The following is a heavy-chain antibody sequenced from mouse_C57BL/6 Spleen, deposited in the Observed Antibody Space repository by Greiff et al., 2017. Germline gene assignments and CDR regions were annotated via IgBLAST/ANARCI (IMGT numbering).Heavy chain of an antibody. J-gene: IGHJ4*01. Sequence: QVQLQQSGAELVRPGSSVKLSCKASGYTFTSYWMHWVKQRPIQGLEWIGNIDPSDSETHYNQKFKDKATLTVNKSSSTAYMQLSSLTSEDSAVYYCARSYDYDGKAMDYWGQGTSVTVSS. D-gene: IGHD2-4*01. V-gene: IGHV1-52*01. CDR1: GYTFTSYW. CDR3: ARSYDYDGKAMDY. CDR2: IDPSDSET.